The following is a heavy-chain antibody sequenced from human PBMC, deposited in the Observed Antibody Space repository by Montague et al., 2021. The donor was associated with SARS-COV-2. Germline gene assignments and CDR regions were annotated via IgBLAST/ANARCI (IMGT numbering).Heavy chain of an antibody. D-gene: IGHD3-10*01. J-gene: IGHJ4*02. Sequence: ETLSLTCSVSSGSIISSGYYWGWIRQPPGKELEWIGNICYSGTTYYNPSLQSRGTISVDTSKNHLSLRLSSVTAADTAVYFCARGMIRGVTTPFDYWGQGSQVTVSS. CDR3: ARGMIRGVTTPFDY. CDR2: ICYSGTT. V-gene: IGHV4-39*02. CDR1: SGSIISSGYY.